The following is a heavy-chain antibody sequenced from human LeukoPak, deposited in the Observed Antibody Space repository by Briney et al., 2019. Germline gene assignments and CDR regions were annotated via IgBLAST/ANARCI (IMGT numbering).Heavy chain of an antibody. CDR3: AKDGDGYHN. J-gene: IGHJ4*02. CDR2: IKEDGSAQ. Sequence: PGGSLRLSCVASGFTFSRDWMCWVRQAPGKGLEWVANIKEDGSAQYYADSVKGRFTISRDNTKNSLYLQMNSLTAEDTAMYYCAKDGDGYHNWGQGALVTVSS. CDR1: GFTFSRDW. D-gene: IGHD3-9*01. V-gene: IGHV3-7*01.